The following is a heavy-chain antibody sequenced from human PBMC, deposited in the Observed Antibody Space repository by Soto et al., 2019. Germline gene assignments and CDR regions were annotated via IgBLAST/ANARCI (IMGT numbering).Heavy chain of an antibody. Sequence: QVQLVQSGAEVKKPGASVKVSCKASGYTFTSYGISWGRQAPGQGLEWMGWISAYNGNTNYAQKLQGRVTMTTDTSTSTAYMELRSLRSDDTAVYYCARDYYDFWSGYPGGWFDPWGQGTLVTVSS. CDR1: GYTFTSYG. D-gene: IGHD3-3*01. V-gene: IGHV1-18*01. J-gene: IGHJ5*02. CDR2: ISAYNGNT. CDR3: ARDYYDFWSGYPGGWFDP.